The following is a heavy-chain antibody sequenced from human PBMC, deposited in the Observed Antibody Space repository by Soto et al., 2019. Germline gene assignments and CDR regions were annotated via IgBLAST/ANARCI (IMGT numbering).Heavy chain of an antibody. CDR2: ISSSQNYI. J-gene: IGHJ4*02. CDR3: ARDMYYDFWSGGY. Sequence: GGSLRLSCAASGFTFRSYTMNWVRQAPGKGLEWVSSISSSQNYIFYADSVKGRFTISRDNTRNSLYLQMNSLRAEDTAVYYCARDMYYDFWSGGYWGQGTLVTVSS. D-gene: IGHD3-3*01. CDR1: GFTFRSYT. V-gene: IGHV3-21*01.